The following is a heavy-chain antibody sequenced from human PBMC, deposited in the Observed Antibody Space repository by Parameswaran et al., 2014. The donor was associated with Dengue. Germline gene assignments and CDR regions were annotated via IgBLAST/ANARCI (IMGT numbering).Heavy chain of an antibody. CDR1: GFTFSSYA. CDR3: AKVRITIFGVVRWFDP. CDR2: ISGSGGST. D-gene: IGHD3-3*01. V-gene: IGHV3-23*01. J-gene: IGHJ5*02. Sequence: GGSLRLSCAASGFTFSSYAMSWVRQAPGKGLEWVSAISGSGGSTYYADSVKGRFTISRDNSKNTLYLQMNSLRAEDTAVYYCAKVRITIFGVVRWFDPWGQGTLVTVSS.